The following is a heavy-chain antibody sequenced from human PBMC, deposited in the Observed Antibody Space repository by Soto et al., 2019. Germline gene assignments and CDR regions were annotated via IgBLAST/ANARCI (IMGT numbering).Heavy chain of an antibody. CDR2: ISYHGRDK. CDR3: AKDHLMTTVTTVGY. CDR1: GFTFSNYG. Sequence: QVQLVESGGGVVQPGRSLRLSCAASGFTFSNYGMHWVRQAPGKGLEWVAVISYHGRDKYYADSVKGRFTISRDNFKNTLYLEMNSLRAEDTAVYYCAKDHLMTTVTTVGYWGQGTLVTVSS. J-gene: IGHJ4*02. D-gene: IGHD4-17*01. V-gene: IGHV3-30*18.